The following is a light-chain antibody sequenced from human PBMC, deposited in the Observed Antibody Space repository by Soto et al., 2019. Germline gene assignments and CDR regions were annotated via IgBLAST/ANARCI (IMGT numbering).Light chain of an antibody. V-gene: IGKV1-5*01. CDR3: QQYNSYSPRT. Sequence: DIQMTQSPSTLSASVGDRVTITCRASQSISSWLAWYQQRPGKLPKLLIYDASSLESGVPSRFSGSGSGTEFTLTISSLQPDDFATYYCQQYNSYSPRTFGQGTKVEIK. CDR2: DAS. J-gene: IGKJ1*01. CDR1: QSISSW.